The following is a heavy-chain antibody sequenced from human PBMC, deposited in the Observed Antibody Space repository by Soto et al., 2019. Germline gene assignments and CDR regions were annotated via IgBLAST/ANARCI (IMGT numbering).Heavy chain of an antibody. D-gene: IGHD5-18*01. CDR1: GYTFTGHY. CDR2: IGPESGAT. CDR3: ARIPVDTYMINWFDP. Sequence: ASVKVSCKASGYTFTGHYIHWVRQAPEQGPEWMGEIGPESGATRYAQRFQGRVTMTRDMSITTVYMELNNLTAADTAVYYCARIPVDTYMINWFDPWGQGSLVTVSS. J-gene: IGHJ5*02. V-gene: IGHV1-2*02.